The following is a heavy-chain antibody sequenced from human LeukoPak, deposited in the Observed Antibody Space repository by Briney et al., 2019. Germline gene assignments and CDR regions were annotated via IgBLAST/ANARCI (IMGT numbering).Heavy chain of an antibody. D-gene: IGHD6-13*01. V-gene: IGHV3-66*01. CDR1: GFTASRNY. J-gene: IGHJ6*02. CDR3: ARDRSSSWYGHYYYYGMDV. CDR2: IYSGGST. Sequence: PGGSLRLSCAASGFTASRNYMSWVRQAPGKGLEWVSVIYSGGSTYYADSVKGRFTISRDNYKNTLYLQLNSLRAEDTAVYYCARDRSSSWYGHYYYYGMDVWGQGTTVTVSS.